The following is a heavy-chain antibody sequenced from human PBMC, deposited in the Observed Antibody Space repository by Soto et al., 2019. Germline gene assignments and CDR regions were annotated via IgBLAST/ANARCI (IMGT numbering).Heavy chain of an antibody. J-gene: IGHJ6*02. V-gene: IGHV3-30-3*01. D-gene: IGHD3-3*01. CDR1: GFTFSSYA. Sequence: PGGSLRLSCAASGFTFSSYAMHWVRQAPGKGLEWVAVISYDGSNKYYADSVKGRFTISRDNSKNTLYLQMNSLRAEDTAVYYCASYPLEWLNTPYYYGMDVWGQGTTVTVSS. CDR3: ASYPLEWLNTPYYYGMDV. CDR2: ISYDGSNK.